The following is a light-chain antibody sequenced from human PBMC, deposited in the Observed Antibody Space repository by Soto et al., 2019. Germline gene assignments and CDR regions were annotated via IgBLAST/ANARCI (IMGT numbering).Light chain of an antibody. CDR2: DAF. J-gene: IGKJ4*01. CDR3: QQRSNWPST. Sequence: EIVLTQSPATLSLSPGERAALSCRASQSVSSYLAWYQQKPGQAPRLLIYDAFKRATGIPARFSGSGSGTDFTLIISSLEPEDFAVYYCQQRSNWPSTFGGGTMVEVK. V-gene: IGKV3-11*01. CDR1: QSVSSY.